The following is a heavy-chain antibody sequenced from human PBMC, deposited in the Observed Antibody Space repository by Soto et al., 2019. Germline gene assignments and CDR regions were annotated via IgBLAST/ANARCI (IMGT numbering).Heavy chain of an antibody. J-gene: IGHJ4*02. V-gene: IGHV3-23*01. Sequence: EVQLLESGGGLVQPGGSLRLSCAASGFSFSSYGMNWVRLAPGEGLEWVSTVSPAGTTLYADSVRGRFTISRDNSNRTVDLQMNGLRVDDTAIYYCVRSWAYWGRGTVVTVSS. CDR1: GFSFSSYG. CDR3: VRSWAY. D-gene: IGHD6-13*01. CDR2: VSPAGTT.